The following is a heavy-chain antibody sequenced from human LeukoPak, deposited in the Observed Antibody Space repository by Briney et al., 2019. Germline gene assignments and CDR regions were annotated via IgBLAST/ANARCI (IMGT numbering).Heavy chain of an antibody. D-gene: IGHD3-22*01. CDR3: ARGTYYDSRAYSGVRLFDY. CDR2: VNPSGGSI. CDR1: VYIFTSYY. J-gene: IGHJ4*02. Sequence: ASVKVSCKGSVYIFTSYYMYWVRQAPGQGLEWMGIVNPSGGSIRYAQKFQGRVTMTRDTSTSTVYMELSSLRSDDTAVYYCARGTYYDSRAYSGVRLFDYWGQGTLVTVSS. V-gene: IGHV1-46*01.